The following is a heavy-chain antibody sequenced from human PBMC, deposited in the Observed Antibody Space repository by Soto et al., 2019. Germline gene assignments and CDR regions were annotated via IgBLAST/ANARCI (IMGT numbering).Heavy chain of an antibody. D-gene: IGHD3-10*01. CDR3: ARATYTSGGSPTFAMDV. J-gene: IGHJ6*02. Sequence: QVQLVQSGAEVKKPGASVKVSCKASGYTFTSYAIHWVRQAPGQELEWMGWINGGNGYAKYSQNFQDRVTLTRDASASTTYMELSSLRSEDTAIFYCARATYTSGGSPTFAMDVWGQGTTVTVSS. CDR1: GYTFTSYA. V-gene: IGHV1-3*01. CDR2: INGGNGYA.